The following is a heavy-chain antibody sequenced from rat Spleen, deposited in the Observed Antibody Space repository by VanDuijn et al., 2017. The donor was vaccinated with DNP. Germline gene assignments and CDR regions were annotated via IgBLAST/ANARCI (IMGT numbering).Heavy chain of an antibody. CDR3: IREDRMMTVGFLDY. Sequence: QVRLRESGPGLVQPSHTLSLTCTVSGFSLTSYAVSWVRQPPGKGLEWMGRIQSGGSTDYNSPLKSRLSINRDTSKSQVFSRLNSLQTEDTARYFCIREDRMMTVGFLDYWGQGLMVTVSS. D-gene: IGHD1-1*01. CDR2: IQSGGST. CDR1: GFSLTSYA. V-gene: IGHV2S1*01. J-gene: IGHJ2*01.